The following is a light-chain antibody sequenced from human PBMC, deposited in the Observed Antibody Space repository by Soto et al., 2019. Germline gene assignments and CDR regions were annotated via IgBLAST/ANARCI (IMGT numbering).Light chain of an antibody. J-gene: IGKJ1*01. V-gene: IGKV1-5*03. Sequence: DIQMTQSPSSLSASVGDRVTITCRASQRITNYLNWYQQKPGKAPKLLIYKASTLKSGVPSRFSGSGSGTEFTLTISSLQPDDFATYYCQHYNSYSEAFGQGNKVDI. CDR3: QHYNSYSEA. CDR1: QRITNY. CDR2: KAS.